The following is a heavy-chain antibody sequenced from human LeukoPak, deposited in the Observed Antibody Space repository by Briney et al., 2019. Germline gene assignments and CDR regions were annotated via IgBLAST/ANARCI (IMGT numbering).Heavy chain of an antibody. Sequence: PGGSLRLSCTASGFTFSSYSMHWVRQAPGKGLEWVAVIPYDGSNKYYADSVKGRFTISRDNFKNTLFLQMNSLRPEDTALYYCARGVSPYSSSWYNYWGQGTLVTVSS. CDR2: IPYDGSNK. V-gene: IGHV3-30-3*01. CDR1: GFTFSSYS. J-gene: IGHJ4*02. D-gene: IGHD6-13*01. CDR3: ARGVSPYSSSWYNY.